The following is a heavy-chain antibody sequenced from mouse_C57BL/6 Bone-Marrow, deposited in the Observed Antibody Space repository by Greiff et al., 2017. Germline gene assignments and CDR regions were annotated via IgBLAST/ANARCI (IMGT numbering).Heavy chain of an antibody. V-gene: IGHV1-63*01. D-gene: IGHD1-1*01. J-gene: IGHJ3*01. Sequence: VQLQQSGAELVRPGTSVKMSCKASGYTFTNYWIGWAKQRPGHGLEWIGDIYPGGGYTNYNEKFKGKATLTVDKSSSTAYMQLSSLTSEDSAVYYCARSGYYGSLFAYWAKGLWSLSLQ. CDR3: ARSGYYGSLFAY. CDR2: IYPGGGYT. CDR1: GYTFTNYW.